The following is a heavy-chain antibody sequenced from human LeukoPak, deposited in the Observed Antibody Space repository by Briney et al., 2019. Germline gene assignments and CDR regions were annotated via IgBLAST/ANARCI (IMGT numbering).Heavy chain of an antibody. D-gene: IGHD2-15*01. CDR2: IDKKDKLYAT. V-gene: IGHV3-73*01. Sequence: PGGSLRLSCVASGFTFSGSAVHWVRQSSGKGLEWVGHIDKKDKLYATAYAESVKGRFTISRDDSKDTAFLHMDSLKTEDTALYYCTRDRGTYNWFDPWGQGTLVGVSS. J-gene: IGHJ5*02. CDR3: TRDRGTYNWFDP. CDR1: GFTFSGSA.